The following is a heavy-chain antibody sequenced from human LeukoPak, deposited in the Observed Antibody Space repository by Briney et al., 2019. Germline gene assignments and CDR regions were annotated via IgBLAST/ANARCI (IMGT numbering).Heavy chain of an antibody. J-gene: IGHJ5*02. CDR1: GYTFTNYY. D-gene: IGHD6-19*01. Sequence: ASVKVSCKASGYTFTNYYMHWLRQAPGQGLEWMGWIKPNSGGTKYAQKFQGRVTMTRDTSISTAFMELSRLTSDDTAVYYCARDHISSGLYKWFGPWGQGTLVTVSS. CDR3: ARDHISSGLYKWFGP. V-gene: IGHV1-2*02. CDR2: IKPNSGGT.